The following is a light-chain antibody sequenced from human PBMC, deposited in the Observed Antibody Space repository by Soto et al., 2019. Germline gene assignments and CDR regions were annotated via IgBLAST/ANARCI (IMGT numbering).Light chain of an antibody. J-gene: IGKJ1*01. Sequence: EIVLTQSPATLSLSPGERATLSCRASQRVSNYLAWYQQKPGQTPRLLIYDASNRATGIPARFSGSGSGTDFTLTISSLEPEDFAVYYCQHRSNWWTFGQGTKVEIK. CDR2: DAS. V-gene: IGKV3-11*01. CDR3: QHRSNWWT. CDR1: QRVSNY.